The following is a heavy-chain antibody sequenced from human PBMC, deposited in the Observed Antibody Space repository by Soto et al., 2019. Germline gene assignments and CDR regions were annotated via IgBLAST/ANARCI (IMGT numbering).Heavy chain of an antibody. CDR2: IYYSGST. V-gene: IGHV4-61*01. Sequence: SETLSLTCTVSGGSVSSGSYYWSWIRQPPGKGLEWIGYIYYSGSTNYNPSLKSRVTISVDTSKNQFSLKLSSVTAADTAVYYCARDHDFRSGYRFDYWGQGTLVTVSS. CDR1: GGSVSSGSYY. J-gene: IGHJ4*02. CDR3: ARDHDFRSGYRFDY. D-gene: IGHD3-3*01.